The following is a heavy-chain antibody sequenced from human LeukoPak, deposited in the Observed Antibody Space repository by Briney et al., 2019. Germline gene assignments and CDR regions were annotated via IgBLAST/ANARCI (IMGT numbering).Heavy chain of an antibody. CDR2: IYYSGST. J-gene: IGHJ6*02. CDR3: ARHGSPGVVPAAARYGMDV. V-gene: IGHV4-59*08. Sequence: SETLSPTCTVSGGSISSYYWSWIRQPPGKGLEWIGYIYYSGSTNYNPSLKSRVTISVDTSKNQFSLKLSSVTAADTAVYYCARHGSPGVVPAAARYGMDVWGQGTTVTVSS. D-gene: IGHD2-2*01. CDR1: GGSISSYY.